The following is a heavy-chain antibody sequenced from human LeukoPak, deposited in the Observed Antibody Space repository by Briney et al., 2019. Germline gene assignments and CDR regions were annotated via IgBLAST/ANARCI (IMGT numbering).Heavy chain of an antibody. V-gene: IGHV3-73*01. CDR3: SRQGATGTGDFFDY. CDR2: IRSKANSYAT. CDR1: GFTFSGSA. D-gene: IGHD1-1*01. Sequence: GGSLRLSCAASGFTFSGSAMPWVRQASGKGLEWVGRIRSKANSYATAYAASVKGRFTISRDDSKNTAYLQMNSLKTEDTAVYYCSRQGATGTGDFFDYWGQATLVSVSS. J-gene: IGHJ4*02.